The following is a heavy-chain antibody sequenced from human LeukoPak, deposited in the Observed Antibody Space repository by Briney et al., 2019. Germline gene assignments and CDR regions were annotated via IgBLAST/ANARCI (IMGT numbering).Heavy chain of an antibody. CDR1: GFTFSVHA. J-gene: IGHJ4*02. CDR3: VKDATPWNSIWDYFDY. Sequence: GGSLRLSCAASGFTFSVHAMSRVRQAPGKGLEWVASIGGDDPFYADSVKGRLTVSRDNSKYRLYLQMDSLRAEDTAIYYCVKDATPWNSIWDYFDYWGQGVLVTVSS. CDR2: IGGDDP. V-gene: IGHV3-23*01. D-gene: IGHD1-7*01.